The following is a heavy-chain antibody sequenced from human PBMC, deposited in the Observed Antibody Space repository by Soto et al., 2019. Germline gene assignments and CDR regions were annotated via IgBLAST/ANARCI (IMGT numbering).Heavy chain of an antibody. D-gene: IGHD6-13*01. Sequence: GGSQSLSCAASGFPFADYAMSWVRQAPGKGLEWVSLIDASGGYTYYADSVKGRFTISRDNSRNTLYLQMNSLRAEDTAVYYCAKDPKAGPPYYFDYWGQGSLVTVSS. V-gene: IGHV3-23*01. CDR2: IDASGGYT. CDR3: AKDPKAGPPYYFDY. J-gene: IGHJ4*02. CDR1: GFPFADYA.